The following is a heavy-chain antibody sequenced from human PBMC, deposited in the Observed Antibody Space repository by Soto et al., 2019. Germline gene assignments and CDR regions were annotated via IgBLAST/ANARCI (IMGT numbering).Heavy chain of an antibody. CDR3: ARGYCSGGSCRNYYYYGMDV. CDR1: GYTFTSYG. V-gene: IGHV1-18*04. D-gene: IGHD2-15*01. CDR2: ISAYNGNT. Sequence: ASVKVSCKASGYTFTSYGISWVRQAPGQGIEWMGWISAYNGNTNYAQKLQGRVTMPTDTSTSTAYMELRSLRSDDTAVYYCARGYCSGGSCRNYYYYGMDVWGQGTTVTVSS. J-gene: IGHJ6*02.